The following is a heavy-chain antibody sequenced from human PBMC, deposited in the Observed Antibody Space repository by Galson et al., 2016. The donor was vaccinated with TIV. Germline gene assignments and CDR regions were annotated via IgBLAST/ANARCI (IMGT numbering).Heavy chain of an antibody. D-gene: IGHD2-21*01. CDR1: GGTSRSYA. CDR2: IIPIFNTA. J-gene: IGHJ3*02. V-gene: IGHV1-69*05. Sequence: SVKVSCKASGGTSRSYAISWVRQAPGQGLEWMGGIIPIFNTAKYAQKFQGRVPVTTDESTSTAYMELSSQRFEDTAVYYFARGRKIVVAIDSRGAFDMWGQETVVTVSS. CDR3: ARGRKIVVAIDSRGAFDM.